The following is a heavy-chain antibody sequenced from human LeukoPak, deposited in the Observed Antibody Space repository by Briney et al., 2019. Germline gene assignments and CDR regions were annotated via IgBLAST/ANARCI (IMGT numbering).Heavy chain of an antibody. CDR3: ARGMRGGSGSYYYYYYYMDV. Sequence: GGTLRLSCAASGFTFSSYGMSWVRQAPGKGLEWVSAISGSGGSTGYADSVKGRFTISRDNAKNSLYLQMNSLRAEDMALYYCARGMRGGSGSYYYYYYYMDVWGKGTTVTVSS. V-gene: IGHV3-20*04. CDR2: ISGSGGST. J-gene: IGHJ6*03. D-gene: IGHD3-10*01. CDR1: GFTFSSYG.